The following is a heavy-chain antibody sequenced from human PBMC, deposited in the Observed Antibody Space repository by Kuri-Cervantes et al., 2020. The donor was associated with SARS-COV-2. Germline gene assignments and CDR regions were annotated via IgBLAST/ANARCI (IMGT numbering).Heavy chain of an antibody. V-gene: IGHV3-23*01. J-gene: IGHJ4*02. CDR2: ISGSGGST. Sequence: GGSLRLSCAASGFTSSNYAMSWVRQAPGKGLEWVSTISGSGGSTYYADSVKGRFTISRDNSKNTLYLLMNSLRAEDTAVYYCARGHDRRVYFSTPAPYYFDFWGQGILVTVSS. CDR3: ARGHDRRVYFSTPAPYYFDF. CDR1: GFTSSNYA. D-gene: IGHD3-22*01.